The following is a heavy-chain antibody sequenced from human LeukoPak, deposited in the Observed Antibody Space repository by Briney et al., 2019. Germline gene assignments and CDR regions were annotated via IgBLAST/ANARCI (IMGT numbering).Heavy chain of an antibody. CDR3: ARDPGTMLRGSRRGYDGNYYYMDV. V-gene: IGHV4-59*12. D-gene: IGHD3-10*01. CDR1: VGSISNYS. CDR2: IYYNGNT. J-gene: IGHJ6*03. Sequence: SETLSLTCTVSVGSISNYSWTWIRQPPGKGLEWIGHIYYNGNTNYNPSLNNPSLKSRVTMSVDTSKNQFSLKLSSVTAADTAVYYCARDPGTMLRGSRRGYDGNYYYMDVWGKGTTVTISS.